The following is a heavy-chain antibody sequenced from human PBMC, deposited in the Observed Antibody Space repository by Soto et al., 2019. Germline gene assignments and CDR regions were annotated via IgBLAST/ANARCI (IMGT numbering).Heavy chain of an antibody. CDR3: ARDFYYDSTPDFY. CDR1: GFTFSSYA. Sequence: QVQLVESGGGVVQPGRSLRLSCAASGFTFSSYAMHWVRQAPGKGLEWVAVISYDGSNKYYADSVKGRFTISRDNSKNALYLQRNSLRAEDTAVYYCARDFYYDSTPDFYWGQGTLVTVSS. D-gene: IGHD3-22*01. V-gene: IGHV3-30-3*01. J-gene: IGHJ4*02. CDR2: ISYDGSNK.